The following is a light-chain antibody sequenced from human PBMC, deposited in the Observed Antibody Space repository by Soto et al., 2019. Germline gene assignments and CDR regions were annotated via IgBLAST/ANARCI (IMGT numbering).Light chain of an antibody. CDR3: QQYNTSPFT. CDR1: QSVSSY. Sequence: EIVLTQSPGTLSLSPGERATLSCRASQSVSSYLAWYQENPGQAPRLLIYGASSRATGIPDRFSGSGSGTDFTLTISRLEPDDFALYYCQQYNTSPFTFGQGTKLEIK. J-gene: IGKJ2*01. V-gene: IGKV3-20*01. CDR2: GAS.